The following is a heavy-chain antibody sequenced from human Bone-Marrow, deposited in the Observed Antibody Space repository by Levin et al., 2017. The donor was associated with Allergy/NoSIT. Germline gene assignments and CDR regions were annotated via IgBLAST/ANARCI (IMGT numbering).Heavy chain of an antibody. J-gene: IGHJ4*02. CDR2: INHSGST. D-gene: IGHD6-19*01. V-gene: IGHV4-34*01. CDR3: ARGRRQWLVFSGYFDY. Sequence: SSETLSLTCAVYGGSFSGYYWSWIRQPPGKGLEWIGEINHSGSTNYNPSLKSRVTISVDTSKNQFSLKLSSVTAADTAVYYCARGRRQWLVFSGYFDYWGQGTLVTVSS. CDR1: GGSFSGYY.